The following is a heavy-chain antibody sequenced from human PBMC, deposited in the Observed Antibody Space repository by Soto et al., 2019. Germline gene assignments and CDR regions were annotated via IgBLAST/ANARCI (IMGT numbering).Heavy chain of an antibody. CDR1: GFTFNDYY. D-gene: IGHD6-19*01. V-gene: IGHV3-11*05. J-gene: IGHJ4*02. CDR2: ISSSSSYT. CDR3: ARDVAAGYSSDWAFDF. Sequence: GGSLRLSCAASGFTFNDYYMSWIRQAPGKGLEWISYISSSSSYTNYADSVKGRFTISRDNAKNSLYLQMNSLRGEDTAVYYCARDVAAGYSSDWAFDFWGQGSRVTVSS.